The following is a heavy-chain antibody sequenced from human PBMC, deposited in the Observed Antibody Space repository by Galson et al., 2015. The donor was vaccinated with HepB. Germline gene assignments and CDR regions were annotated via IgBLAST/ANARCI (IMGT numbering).Heavy chain of an antibody. CDR3: AREAGILTIPEPPNWFDP. J-gene: IGHJ5*02. D-gene: IGHD3-3*01. V-gene: IGHV4-30-4*01. Sequence: TLSLTCTVSGGSISSGDYYWSWIRQPPGKGLEWIGYIYYSGSTYYNPSLKSRVTISVDTSKNQFSLKLSSVTAADTAVYYCAREAGILTIPEPPNWFDPWGQGTLVTVSS. CDR2: IYYSGST. CDR1: GGSISSGDYY.